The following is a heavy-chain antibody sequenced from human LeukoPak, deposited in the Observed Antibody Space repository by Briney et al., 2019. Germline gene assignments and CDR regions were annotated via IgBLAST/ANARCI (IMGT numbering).Heavy chain of an antibody. J-gene: IGHJ4*02. CDR1: GFRFSSYA. D-gene: IGHD1-26*01. V-gene: IGHV3-30*02. CDR3: AKDLGDSGPTPDSDY. CDR2: IRYDGRNK. Sequence: GGSLRLSCAASGFRFSSYAMHWVRQGPGKGLEWVAFIRYDGRNKYYADSVKGRFTISRDNSKNTLYLQMNSLRAEDTSVYYCAKDLGDSGPTPDSDYWGQGTLVTVSS.